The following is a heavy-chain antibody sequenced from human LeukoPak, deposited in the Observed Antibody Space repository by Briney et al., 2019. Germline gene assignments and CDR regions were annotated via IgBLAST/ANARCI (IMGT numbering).Heavy chain of an antibody. V-gene: IGHV3-48*03. CDR1: GFTFSSYE. Sequence: PGGSLRLSCAASGFTFSSYEMNWVRQTPGKGLEWVSYISSSGSTIYYADSVKGRFTISRDNAKNSLYLQMNSLRAEDTAVYYCARNPGWKGYCTNGVCYYNDYWGQGTLVTVSS. CDR3: ARNPGWKGYCTNGVCYYNDY. J-gene: IGHJ4*02. CDR2: ISSSGSTI. D-gene: IGHD2-8*01.